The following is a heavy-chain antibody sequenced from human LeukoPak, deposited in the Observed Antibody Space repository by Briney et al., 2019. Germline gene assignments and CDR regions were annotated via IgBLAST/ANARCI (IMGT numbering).Heavy chain of an antibody. CDR2: INHSGST. J-gene: IGHJ4*02. V-gene: IGHV4-34*01. D-gene: IGHD2-15*01. CDR3: ARTRGGYCSGGSCYAIPYYFDY. Sequence: SETLSLTCAVYGGSFSGYYWSWIRQPPGKGLEWIGEINHSGSTNYNPSLKSRVTISVDTSKNQFSLKLSSVTAADTAVYYCARTRGGYCSGGSCYAIPYYFDYWGQGTLVTVSS. CDR1: GGSFSGYY.